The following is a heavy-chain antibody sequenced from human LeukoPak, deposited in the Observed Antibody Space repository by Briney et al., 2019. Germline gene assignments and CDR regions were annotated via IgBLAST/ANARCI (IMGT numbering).Heavy chain of an antibody. CDR1: GFTFSNAW. CDR2: IKSKTDGGTT. Sequence: GGSLRLPCAASGFTFSNAWMSWVRQAPGKGLEWVGRIKSKTDGGTTDYAAPVKGRFTISRDDSKNTLYLQMNSLKTEDTAVYYCTTSGYSSNGYYYYYMDVWGKGTTVTVSS. CDR3: TTSGYSSNGYYYYYMDV. J-gene: IGHJ6*03. V-gene: IGHV3-15*01. D-gene: IGHD6-13*01.